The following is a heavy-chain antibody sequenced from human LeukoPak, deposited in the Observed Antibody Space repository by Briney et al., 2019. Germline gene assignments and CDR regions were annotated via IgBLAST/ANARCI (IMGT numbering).Heavy chain of an antibody. D-gene: IGHD6-19*01. CDR1: GFTFSSYA. V-gene: IGHV3-23*01. Sequence: GGSLRLSCAASGFTFSSYAMSWVRQAPGKGLEWASAISGSGGSTYYADSVKGRFTISRDNSKNTLYLQMNSLRAEDTAVYYCAICHWYSSGCRNDYWGQGTLVTVSS. CDR2: ISGSGGST. J-gene: IGHJ4*02. CDR3: AICHWYSSGCRNDY.